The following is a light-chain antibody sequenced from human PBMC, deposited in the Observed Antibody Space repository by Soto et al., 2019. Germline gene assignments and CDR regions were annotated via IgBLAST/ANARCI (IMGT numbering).Light chain of an antibody. J-gene: IGLJ1*01. V-gene: IGLV2-14*03. CDR2: DVT. Sequence: QSVLTQPASVSGSPGQSISISCIGTSSDVGAFNYVSWYQHHPGKAPQLIIYDVTSRPSGVSNRFSASKSGNTASLTIPGLQAEDEADYYCSSYTTRNTEVFGTGTKVTVL. CDR1: SSDVGAFNY. CDR3: SSYTTRNTEV.